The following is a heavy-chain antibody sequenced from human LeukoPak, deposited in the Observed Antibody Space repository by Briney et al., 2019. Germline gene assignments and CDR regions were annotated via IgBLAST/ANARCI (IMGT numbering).Heavy chain of an antibody. J-gene: IGHJ5*02. V-gene: IGHV4-39*07. CDR2: IYCSGST. D-gene: IGHD3-16*01. CDR3: ARDNDPFDP. CDR1: GGSISSSSYF. Sequence: SETLSLTCTVSGGSISSSSYFWGWIRQPPGKGLEWIGSIYCSGSTYYNPSLKSRGTISLDTSKNQFSLKLKSVTAADTAVYYCARDNDPFDPWGQGTLVTVSS.